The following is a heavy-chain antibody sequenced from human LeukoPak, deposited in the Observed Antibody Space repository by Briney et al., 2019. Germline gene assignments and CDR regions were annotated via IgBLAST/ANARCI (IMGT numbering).Heavy chain of an antibody. J-gene: IGHJ5*02. CDR2: IVPIFGTA. CDR3: ARDREGWFDP. Sequence: SVKVFCKASGGTFSSYAISWVRQAPGQGLEWMGRIVPIFGTANYAQKFQGRVTITTDESTSTAYMELSSLRSEDTAVYYCARDREGWFDPWGQGTLVTVSS. V-gene: IGHV1-69*05. CDR1: GGTFSSYA.